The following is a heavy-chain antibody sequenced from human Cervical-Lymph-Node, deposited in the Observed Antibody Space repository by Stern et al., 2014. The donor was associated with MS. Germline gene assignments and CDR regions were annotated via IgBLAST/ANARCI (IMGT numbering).Heavy chain of an antibody. CDR3: ARRGHGYMGIDY. Sequence: EVQLVQSGAEVKKPGESLRISCEVSGYRFTNNWIGWVRQMPGKGLEWLGIIYPGDSETSYSPSFQGQVTILVYKSNTTTYLQGSSLKASDTAIXYCARRGHGYMGIDYWGQGTLVTVSS. CDR2: IYPGDSET. V-gene: IGHV5-51*03. CDR1: GYRFTNNW. D-gene: IGHD1-1*01. J-gene: IGHJ4*02.